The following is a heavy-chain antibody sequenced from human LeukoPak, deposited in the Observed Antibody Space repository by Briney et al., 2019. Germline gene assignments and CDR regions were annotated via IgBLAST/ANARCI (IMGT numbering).Heavy chain of an antibody. D-gene: IGHD3-3*01. CDR3: ARAYYDFWSGYTRFDY. Sequence: ASVKVSCKASGYTFTGYYMHWVRQAPGQGLEWMGWINPNSGGTNYAQKFQGRVTMTRDTSISTAYMELSRLRSDDTAVYYCARAYYDFWSGYTRFDYWGQGTLVTVSS. J-gene: IGHJ4*02. CDR1: GYTFTGYY. CDR2: INPNSGGT. V-gene: IGHV1-2*02.